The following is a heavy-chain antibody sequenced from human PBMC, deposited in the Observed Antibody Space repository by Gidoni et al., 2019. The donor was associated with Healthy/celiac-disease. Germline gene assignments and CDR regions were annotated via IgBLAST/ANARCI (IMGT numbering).Heavy chain of an antibody. CDR2: ISGSGGST. CDR1: GFTFSSYA. D-gene: IGHD6-13*01. V-gene: IGHV3-23*01. CDR3: ATLHYSTYRYFDL. J-gene: IGHJ2*01. Sequence: VQLLESGGGLVQPGGSLRLSCAASGFTFSSYAMSWVRQAPGKGLGWVSAISGSGGSTYYADSVKGRFTISRDNSKNTLYLQMNSLRAEDTAVYYCATLHYSTYRYFDLWGRGTLVTVSS.